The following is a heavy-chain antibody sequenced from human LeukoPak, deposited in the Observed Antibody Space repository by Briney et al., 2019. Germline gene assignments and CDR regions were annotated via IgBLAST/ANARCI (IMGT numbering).Heavy chain of an antibody. CDR3: ARHSHGGNSNWFDP. CDR2: IYYSGST. CDR1: GGSISSYY. D-gene: IGHD4-23*01. Sequence: SETLSLTCTASGGSISSYYWSWIRQPPGKGLEWIGYIYYSGSTNYNPSLKSRVTISVDTSKNQFSLKLSSVTAADTAVYYCARHSHGGNSNWFDPWGQGTLVTVSS. V-gene: IGHV4-59*08. J-gene: IGHJ5*02.